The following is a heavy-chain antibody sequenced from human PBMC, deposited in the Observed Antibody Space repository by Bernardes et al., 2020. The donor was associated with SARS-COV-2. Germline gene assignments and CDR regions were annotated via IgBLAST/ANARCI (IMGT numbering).Heavy chain of an antibody. CDR2: INSDGSSA. V-gene: IGHV3-74*01. J-gene: IGHJ3*02. CDR1: GFTFSSYW. Sequence: GGSLRLSCAASGFTFSSYWMYWVHQAPGKGLVWVARINSDGSSASYADSVKGRFTISRDNAKNTLYLQMNSLRVEETAVYYCVRARAFDIWGQGTMVTVSS. CDR3: VRARAFDI.